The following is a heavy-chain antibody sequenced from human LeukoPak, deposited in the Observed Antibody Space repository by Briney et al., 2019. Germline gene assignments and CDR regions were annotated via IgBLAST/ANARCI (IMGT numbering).Heavy chain of an antibody. Sequence: ASVKVSCKASGYTFTGYYMHWVRQAPGQGLEWMGRINPNSGGTNYAQKFQGRVTMTRDTSISTAYMELSRLRSDDTAVYNCAREKYSSGWYYFDYWGQGTLVTVSS. CDR2: INPNSGGT. CDR3: AREKYSSGWYYFDY. J-gene: IGHJ4*02. V-gene: IGHV1-2*06. D-gene: IGHD6-19*01. CDR1: GYTFTGYY.